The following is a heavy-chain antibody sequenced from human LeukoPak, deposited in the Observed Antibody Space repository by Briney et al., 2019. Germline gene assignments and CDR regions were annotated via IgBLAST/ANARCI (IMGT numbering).Heavy chain of an antibody. CDR1: GGSISSYY. CDR3: ARESGYDSGTFDY. Sequence: PSETLSLTCTVSGGSISSYYWSWIRQPPGKGLEWIGYIYYSGSTNYNPSLKSRVTISVDTSKNQFSLKLSSVTAADTAVYYCARESGYDSGTFDYWGQGTLVTVSS. D-gene: IGHD3-22*01. J-gene: IGHJ4*02. CDR2: IYYSGST. V-gene: IGHV4-59*01.